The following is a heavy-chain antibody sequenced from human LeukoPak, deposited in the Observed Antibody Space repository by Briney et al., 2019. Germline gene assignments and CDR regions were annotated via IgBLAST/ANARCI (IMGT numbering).Heavy chain of an antibody. CDR1: GFTFSNYG. V-gene: IGHV3-33*01. CDR2: VWSDGTTK. Sequence: GGSLRLSCAASGFTFSNYGMHWVRQAPGKGLEWVAVVWSDGTTKNYADSVKGRFTISRDNSKNTLYLQMSSLRAEDTAVYYCARDPNGVAVATFDYWGQGTLVTVSS. D-gene: IGHD6-19*01. CDR3: ARDPNGVAVATFDY. J-gene: IGHJ4*02.